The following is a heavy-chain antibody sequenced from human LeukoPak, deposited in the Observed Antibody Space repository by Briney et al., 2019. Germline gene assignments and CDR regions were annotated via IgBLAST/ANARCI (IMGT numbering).Heavy chain of an antibody. J-gene: IGHJ4*02. CDR3: ARAQCSGGSCYYFDY. D-gene: IGHD2-15*01. Sequence: PSETLSLTCTVSGGSISSGSYYWSWIRQPAGKGLEWIGRIYTSGSTNYNPSLKSRVTTSVDTSKNQFSLKLSSVTAADTAVYYCARAQCSGGSCYYFDYWGQGTLVTVSS. V-gene: IGHV4-61*02. CDR1: GGSISSGSYY. CDR2: IYTSGST.